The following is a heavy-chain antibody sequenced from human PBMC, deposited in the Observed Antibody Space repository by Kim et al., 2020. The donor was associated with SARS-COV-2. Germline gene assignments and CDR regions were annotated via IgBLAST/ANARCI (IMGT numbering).Heavy chain of an antibody. V-gene: IGHV1-18*01. CDR2: GNT. J-gene: IGHJ6*01. CDR3: ARHENDGMDV. Sequence: GNTNYPQNRQDRVILTRDTTTDTAYMELRSLRPDDTAQYYCARHENDGMDVWGQGTTVTVSS.